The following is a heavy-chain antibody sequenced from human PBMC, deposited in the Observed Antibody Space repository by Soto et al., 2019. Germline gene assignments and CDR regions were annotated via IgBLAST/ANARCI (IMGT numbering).Heavy chain of an antibody. Sequence: SVKVSCKASGGTFSSYAISWVRQAPGQGLEWMGGIIPIFGTANYAQKFQGRVTITADESTSTAYMELSSLRSEDTAVYYCARVMAYDYVWGSYRSPLDYWGQGTLVTVSS. D-gene: IGHD3-16*02. CDR3: ARVMAYDYVWGSYRSPLDY. CDR2: IIPIFGTA. V-gene: IGHV1-69*13. CDR1: GGTFSSYA. J-gene: IGHJ4*02.